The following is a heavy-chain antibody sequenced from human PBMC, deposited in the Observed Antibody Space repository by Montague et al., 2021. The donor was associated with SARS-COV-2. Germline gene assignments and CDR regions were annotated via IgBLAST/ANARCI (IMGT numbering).Heavy chain of an antibody. D-gene: IGHD5-12*01. Sequence: SETLSLTCSVSGGSMINNYWSWIRQPPGKGLKWMGNIYYTGSTXXXPSXXXRATLSIDTSKNEFSLKLTSVTAADTAVYYCARGGGRLQYSYYYGMDVWGQGTTVTVSS. J-gene: IGHJ6*02. CDR3: ARGGGRLQYSYYYGMDV. CDR2: IYYTGST. CDR1: GGSMINNY. V-gene: IGHV4-59*01.